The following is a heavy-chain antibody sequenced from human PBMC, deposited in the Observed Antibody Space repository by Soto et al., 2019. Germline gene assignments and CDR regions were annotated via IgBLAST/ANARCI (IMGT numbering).Heavy chain of an antibody. CDR3: ARVSSTYAYYDFWSGYELPSRGAFDI. V-gene: IGHV3-7*01. Sequence: PGGSLRLSCVASGFTFSSYWMSWVRQAPGKGLEWVANIKQDGSEKYYVDSVKGRFTISRDNAKNSLYLQMNSLRAEDTAVYYCARVSSTYAYYDFWSGYELPSRGAFDIWGQGTMVTVSS. J-gene: IGHJ3*02. CDR2: IKQDGSEK. CDR1: GFTFSSYW. D-gene: IGHD3-3*01.